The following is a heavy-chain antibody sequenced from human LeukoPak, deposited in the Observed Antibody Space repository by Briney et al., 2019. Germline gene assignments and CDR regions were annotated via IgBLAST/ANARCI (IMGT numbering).Heavy chain of an antibody. Sequence: ASVTVSCKASGYTFTGYYMHWVRQAPGQGLEWMGWINPNSGGTNYAQKFQGRVTMTRDMSASTVYMELSSLRSEDTAVYYCARSNINRAYYYMDVWDKGTTVTVSS. CDR1: GYTFTGYY. D-gene: IGHD2/OR15-2a*01. J-gene: IGHJ6*03. V-gene: IGHV1-2*02. CDR2: INPNSGGT. CDR3: ARSNINRAYYYMDV.